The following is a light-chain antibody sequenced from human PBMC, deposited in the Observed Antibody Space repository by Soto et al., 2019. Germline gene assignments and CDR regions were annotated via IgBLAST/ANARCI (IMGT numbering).Light chain of an antibody. J-gene: IGKJ4*01. CDR3: QQHGSSPPT. CDR1: QSVSSSY. CDR2: GAS. V-gene: IGKV3-20*01. Sequence: IVFTPSPVTLSLSPGERATVSCSTSQSVSSSYLAWYQQKPGQAPRLLIYGASSRATGIPDRFSGSGSGTDFTLTISRLEPEDFAVYYCQQHGSSPPTFGGGPKVDIK.